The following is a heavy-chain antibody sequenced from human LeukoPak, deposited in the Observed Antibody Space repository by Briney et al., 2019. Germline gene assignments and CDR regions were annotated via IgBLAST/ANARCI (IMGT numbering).Heavy chain of an antibody. CDR3: ASTSSGWYYWFDP. J-gene: IGHJ5*02. CDR2: ISSSGSSI. CDR1: GLTSSSYE. V-gene: IGHV3-48*03. D-gene: IGHD6-19*01. Sequence: GGSLRLSCAASGLTSSSYEMNWVRHAPGKGLEWVSYISSSGSSIYYADSGKGRFTISRDNAKNSLYLQMNSLRAEDTAVYYCASTSSGWYYWFDPWGQGTLVTVSS.